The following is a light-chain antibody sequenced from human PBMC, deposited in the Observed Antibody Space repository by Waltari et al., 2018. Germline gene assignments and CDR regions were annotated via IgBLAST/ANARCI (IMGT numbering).Light chain of an antibody. V-gene: IGKV3-20*01. Sequence: EIVLTQSPGTLSLSPGDRATLSCRASQSVSSNFLAWYQQKPGQAPRLLIYGASSRATGILDKFSGSGSGTDFTLTINRLEPEDFAVYYCQQYGRSPLTFGGGTKVEIK. CDR2: GAS. CDR1: QSVSSNF. J-gene: IGKJ4*01. CDR3: QQYGRSPLT.